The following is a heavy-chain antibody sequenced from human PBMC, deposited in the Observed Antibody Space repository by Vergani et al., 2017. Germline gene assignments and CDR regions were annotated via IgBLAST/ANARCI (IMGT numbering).Heavy chain of an antibody. D-gene: IGHD5-24*01. CDR2: IYYSGST. CDR1: GGSMSGYY. V-gene: IGHV4-59*01. Sequence: QVRLQESGPGLVKPSETLSLTCSVSGGSMSGYYWSWIRQPPGKGLEWIGYIYYSGSTNYNPSLKSRVTISVDTSKNQFSLKLSSVTAADTAVYYCARDNGMATITGYYYYYMDVWGKGTTVTVSS. CDR3: ARDNGMATITGYYYYYMDV. J-gene: IGHJ6*03.